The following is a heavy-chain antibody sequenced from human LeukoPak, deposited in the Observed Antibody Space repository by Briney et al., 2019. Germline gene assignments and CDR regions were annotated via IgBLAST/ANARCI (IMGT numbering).Heavy chain of an antibody. CDR2: IFYSGST. D-gene: IGHD2-15*01. CDR3: ARFLGGGSVRAFDI. J-gene: IGHJ3*02. CDR1: GGSISSNTFY. V-gene: IGHV4-39*07. Sequence: KPSETLSLTCSVSGGSISSNTFYWDWIRQPPGKGLEWIGTIFYSGSTDCKPSLKSRVTMSVDTSKNQFSLKLSSVTAADTAVYYCARFLGGGSVRAFDIWGQGTMVTVSS.